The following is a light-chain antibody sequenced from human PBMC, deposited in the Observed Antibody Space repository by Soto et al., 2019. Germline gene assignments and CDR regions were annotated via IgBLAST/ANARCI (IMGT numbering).Light chain of an antibody. V-gene: IGKV3-15*01. CDR1: KSVSNN. CDR3: QQYNNWPET. J-gene: IGKJ1*01. Sequence: EIVMTQSPATLSVSPGERAPLSCRASKSVSNNLAWYQQKPGLAPRLLMYGASTRATGIPARFSGRGSGTEFTLTISSQQSEDFAVYYCQQYNNWPETFGRGTKVEIK. CDR2: GAS.